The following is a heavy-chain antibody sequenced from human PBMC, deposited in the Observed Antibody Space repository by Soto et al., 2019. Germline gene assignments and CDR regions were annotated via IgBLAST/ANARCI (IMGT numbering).Heavy chain of an antibody. CDR2: IYRTGIT. V-gene: IGHV4-4*02. CDR1: GASFTSNDW. J-gene: IGHJ4*02. CDR3: ASQDPGTSVEY. D-gene: IGHD1-7*01. Sequence: PAETLSLTCAVSGASFTSNDWWTWVRQPPGRGLEWIGEIYRTGITNYNPSLKSRVTISLDKSENQFSLKVTSLTAADTAVYYCASQDPGTSVEYSCQGNLVTVSS.